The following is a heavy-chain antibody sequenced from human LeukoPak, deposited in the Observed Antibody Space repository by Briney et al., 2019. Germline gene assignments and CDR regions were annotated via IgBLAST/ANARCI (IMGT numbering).Heavy chain of an antibody. CDR3: ARGNYSNYDVDY. J-gene: IGHJ4*02. CDR2: INHSGST. D-gene: IGHD4-11*01. V-gene: IGHV4-34*01. Sequence: SETLSLTCAVYGGSFSGYYWSWIRQPPGKGLEWIGEINHSGSTNYNPSLKSRVTISVDTSKNQFSLKLSSVTAADTAVYYCARGNYSNYDVDYWGQGTLVTVSS. CDR1: GGSFSGYY.